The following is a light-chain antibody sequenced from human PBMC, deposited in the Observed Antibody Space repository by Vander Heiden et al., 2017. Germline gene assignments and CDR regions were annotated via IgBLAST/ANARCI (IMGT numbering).Light chain of an antibody. CDR1: QRVSRN. CDR3: QQRTNWRWT. CDR2: NAS. J-gene: IGKJ1*01. Sequence: IVLTHSAATLSLSPGERATLSCRASQRVSRNLAWYQQKPRQIPRLLIYNASNRPSGIPARFSGSGSGTDVTITIGSLEPEDFAVYYCQQRTNWRWTFGQGTKVELK. V-gene: IGKV3-11*01.